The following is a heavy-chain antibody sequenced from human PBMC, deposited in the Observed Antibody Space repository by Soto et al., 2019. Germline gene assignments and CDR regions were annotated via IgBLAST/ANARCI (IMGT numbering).Heavy chain of an antibody. J-gene: IGHJ4*02. V-gene: IGHV3-30*18. CDR2: ISHHGLKE. CDR1: GFTFRDYG. D-gene: IGHD1-26*01. CDR3: AKDWVGGSNKYYFES. Sequence: GGSLRLSCVASGFTFRDYGMHWVRQAPGKGLEGVAGISHHGLKEHYADSVKGRFTISRDNSKKTVYLQLNSLRGDDTAVYYCAKDWVGGSNKYYFESWSQGTLVTVSS.